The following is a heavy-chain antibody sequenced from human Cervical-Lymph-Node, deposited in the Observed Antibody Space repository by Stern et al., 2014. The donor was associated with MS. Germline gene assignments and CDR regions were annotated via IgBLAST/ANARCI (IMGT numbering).Heavy chain of an antibody. CDR3: AKKSVGTTGTTTAFDY. CDR2: ISYDADVK. J-gene: IGHJ4*02. D-gene: IGHD1-1*01. CDR1: GFTFSNYG. Sequence: VQLEASGGGVVQPGTSLRLSCAVSGFTFSNYGMHWVRQAPGKGLEWVAVISYDADVKFYADSVKGRFTISRDTPKNTMYLQLNSLKVEDTAVYFCAKKSVGTTGTTTAFDYWGQGTLVTVSS. V-gene: IGHV3-30*18.